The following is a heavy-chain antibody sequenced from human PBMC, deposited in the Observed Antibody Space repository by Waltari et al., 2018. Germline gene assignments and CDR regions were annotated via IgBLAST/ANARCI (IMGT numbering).Heavy chain of an antibody. V-gene: IGHV4-31*03. CDR3: VRQAPEYDILNGPPKVPIDY. D-gene: IGHD3-9*01. CDR1: GASISSGYCY. CDR2: IYYSGST. J-gene: IGHJ4*02. Sequence: QVQLQESGPGLVKPSQTLSLTCTVSGASISSGYCYWRWIRQHPGKGLEWIGYIYYSGSTYYHPSLKSRVTISRDTSKNQFSLKMTSVTAADTAIYYCVRQAPEYDILNGPPKVPIDYWGQGTLVTVSS.